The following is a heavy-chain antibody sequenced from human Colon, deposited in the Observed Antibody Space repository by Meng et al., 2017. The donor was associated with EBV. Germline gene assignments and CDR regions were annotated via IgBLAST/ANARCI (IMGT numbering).Heavy chain of an antibody. CDR2: IYYSGST. CDR1: GGSVSSGGYY. D-gene: IGHD6-19*01. CDR3: ARVSSGWDYFDY. V-gene: IGHV4-31*03. J-gene: IGHJ4*02. Sequence: VPLQESGPGLVKPSPTLSLTCTVSGGSVSSGGYYWTWISQHPGKGLEWFGHIYYSGSTFYNPSLKRRVIISIDTSKNQFSLNLRSVTAADTAVYYCARVSSGWDYFDYWGQGTLVTVSS.